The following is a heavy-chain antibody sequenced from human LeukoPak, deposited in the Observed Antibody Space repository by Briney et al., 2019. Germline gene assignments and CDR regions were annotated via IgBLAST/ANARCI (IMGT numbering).Heavy chain of an antibody. CDR2: IYPNGGDT. CDR3: VRVGFTTSWSNFDY. D-gene: IGHD2-2*01. J-gene: IGHJ4*02. Sequence: ASVKVSCKAAGYNFPAYFVHWVRQAPGQGLEWMGRIYPNGGDTNYAQKFQGRVTMARDTSISTANMELSSLISDDTAVYYCVRVGFTTSWSNFDYWGQGTLVTVSS. CDR1: GYNFPAYF. V-gene: IGHV1-2*06.